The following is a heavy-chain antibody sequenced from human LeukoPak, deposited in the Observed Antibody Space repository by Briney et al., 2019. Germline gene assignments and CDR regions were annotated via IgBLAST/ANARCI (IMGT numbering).Heavy chain of an antibody. D-gene: IGHD1-26*01. CDR3: ARMRRIGATLYAFDI. Sequence: SETLSLTCAVYGGSFSGYYWSWIRQPPGKGLEWIGEINHSGSTNYNPSLKSRVTISVDTSKNQFSLKLSSVTAADTAVYYCARMRRIGATLYAFDIWGQGTMVTVSS. J-gene: IGHJ3*02. V-gene: IGHV4-34*01. CDR1: GGSFSGYY. CDR2: INHSGST.